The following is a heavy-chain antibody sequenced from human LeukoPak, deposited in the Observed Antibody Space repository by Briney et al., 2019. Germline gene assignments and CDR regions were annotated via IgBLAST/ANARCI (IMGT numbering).Heavy chain of an antibody. CDR2: ISGSGGST. CDR1: GFTFSSYA. J-gene: IGHJ4*02. Sequence: PGGSLRLSCAASGFTFSSYAMSWVRQAPGKGLEWVSAISGSGGSTYYADSVKGRFTISRDNSKNTLYLQVNSLRAEDTAVYYCAKDSLPGSWYRLYYFDYWGQGTLVTVSS. V-gene: IGHV3-23*01. CDR3: AKDSLPGSWYRLYYFDY. D-gene: IGHD6-13*01.